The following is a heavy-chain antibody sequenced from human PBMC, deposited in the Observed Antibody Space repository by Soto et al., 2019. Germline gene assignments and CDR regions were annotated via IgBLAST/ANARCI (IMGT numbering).Heavy chain of an antibody. V-gene: IGHV3-15*01. Sequence: EVQLVESGGGLVKPGGSLRLSCAASGFTFSNAWMSWVRQAPGKGLEWVGRIKSKTDGGTTDYAAPVKGRFIISRDDSKNTLYLKMEGKKTGDTALNYCTTPHCAVSRCFPKWFDPWGQGTLVTVSS. CDR2: IKSKTDGGTT. CDR3: TTPHCAVSRCFPKWFDP. D-gene: IGHD2-15*01. J-gene: IGHJ5*02. CDR1: GFTFSNAW.